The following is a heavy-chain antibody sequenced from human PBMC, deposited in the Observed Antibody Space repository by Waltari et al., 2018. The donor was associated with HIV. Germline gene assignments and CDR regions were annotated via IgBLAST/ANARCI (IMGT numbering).Heavy chain of an antibody. Sequence: QVQLVESGGDVVQPGKSLRPSCAASGFSFGSYAMHWVRQAPGRGLEWVSLISLNGRQQHHADSVRCRFTIARDSSKITLFLQMNSLRTEDTAVSYCARIAHTVEFLFDYFDSWGQGTLVTVSS. CDR3: ARIAHTVEFLFDYFDS. CDR1: GFSFGSYA. D-gene: IGHD3-10*01. J-gene: IGHJ4*02. V-gene: IGHV3-30*01. CDR2: ISLNGRQQ.